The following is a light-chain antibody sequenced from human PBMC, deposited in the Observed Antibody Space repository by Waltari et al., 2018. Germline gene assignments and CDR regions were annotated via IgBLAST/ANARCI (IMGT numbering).Light chain of an antibody. V-gene: IGKV3-15*01. CDR1: QRVVNN. CDR2: GAS. Sequence: CRANQRVVNNLAWYQQKNGQAPKLLIYGASTSATGVPASISGSGSGTEFTLTICNLQSADFAFYFCQQYNSCPWTFGPGTRVEIK. CDR3: QQYNSCPWT. J-gene: IGKJ1*01.